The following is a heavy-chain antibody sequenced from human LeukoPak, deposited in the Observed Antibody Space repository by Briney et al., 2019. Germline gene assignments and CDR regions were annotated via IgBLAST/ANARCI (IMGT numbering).Heavy chain of an antibody. D-gene: IGHD3-9*01. CDR3: ARGHYDILNWFDP. J-gene: IGHJ5*02. CDR1: GFTFSDYY. Sequence: GGSLRLSCAASGFTFSDYYMSWIRQDPGKGLEWVSYISSSGSTIYYADSVKGRFTISRDNAKNSLYLQMNSLRAEDTAVYYCARGHYDILNWFDPWGQGTLVTVSS. CDR2: ISSSGSTI. V-gene: IGHV3-11*01.